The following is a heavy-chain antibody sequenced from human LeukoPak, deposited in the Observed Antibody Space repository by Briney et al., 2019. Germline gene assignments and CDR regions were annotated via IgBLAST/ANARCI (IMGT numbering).Heavy chain of an antibody. CDR2: IYYSGST. D-gene: IGHD2-2*01. J-gene: IGHJ2*01. V-gene: IGHV4-59*01. CDR1: GGSISNYY. Sequence: TASETLSLTCTVSGGSISNYYWSWIRQLPGKGLEWIGYIYYSGSTSYNPSLKSRVTISVDTSKNRFSLKLNSVTAADTAVYYCARGPAPWYFDLWGRGTLVTVSS. CDR3: ARGPAPWYFDL.